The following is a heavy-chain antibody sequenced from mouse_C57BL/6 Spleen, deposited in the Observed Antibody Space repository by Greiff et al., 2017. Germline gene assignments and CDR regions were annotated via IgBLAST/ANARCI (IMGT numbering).Heavy chain of an antibody. Sequence: QVQLQQPGTELVKPGASVKLSCKASGYTFTSYWMHWVKQRPGQGLAWIGNINPSNGGTNYNEKFKSKATLTVDKSSSTAYMQLSSLTSEDSAVYSCAREGYGNYVGLAYWGQGTLVTVSA. D-gene: IGHD2-1*01. CDR2: INPSNGGT. CDR3: AREGYGNYVGLAY. V-gene: IGHV1-53*01. CDR1: GYTFTSYW. J-gene: IGHJ3*01.